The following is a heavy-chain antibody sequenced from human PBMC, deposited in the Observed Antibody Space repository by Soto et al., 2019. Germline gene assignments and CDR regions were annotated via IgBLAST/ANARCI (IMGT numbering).Heavy chain of an antibody. V-gene: IGHV1-2*04. J-gene: IGHJ3*02. D-gene: IGHD2-15*01. CDR3: ARVAGYCSGGSCACDI. Sequence: VKVSCKASGYTFTGYYMHWVRQAPGQGLEWMGWINPNSGGTNYAQKFQGWVTMTRDTSISTAYMELSRLRSDDTAVYYCARVAGYCSGGSCACDIWGQGTMVTVS. CDR2: INPNSGGT. CDR1: GYTFTGYY.